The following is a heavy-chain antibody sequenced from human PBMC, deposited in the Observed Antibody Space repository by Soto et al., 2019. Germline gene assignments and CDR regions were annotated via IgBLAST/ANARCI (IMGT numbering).Heavy chain of an antibody. CDR1: GFSLGTSVVG. D-gene: IGHD2-2*02. Sequence: GPTRVNATQTLTLTCTFSGFSLGTSVVGVGWIRQPPGKALEWLALIYWDDDKRYSPSLKSRLTITKDTSKNQVVLTMTNMDPVDTATYYCAHRRKCSSTSCYTDWFDPWGQGTLVTVSS. CDR3: AHRRKCSSTSCYTDWFDP. CDR2: IYWDDDK. V-gene: IGHV2-5*02. J-gene: IGHJ5*02.